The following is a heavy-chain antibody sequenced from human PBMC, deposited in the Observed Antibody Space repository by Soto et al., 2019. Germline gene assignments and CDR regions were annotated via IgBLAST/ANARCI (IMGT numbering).Heavy chain of an antibody. CDR1: GYSFTSYW. V-gene: IGHV5-10-1*01. D-gene: IGHD5-12*01. J-gene: IGHJ3*02. CDR3: QRDGYNKKGDDAFDI. CDR2: IDPSDSYT. Sequence: PGESLKISCKGSGYSFTSYWISWVRQMPGKGLEWMGRIDPSDSYTNYSPSFQGHVTISADKPISTAYLQWSSLKASDTAMYYCQRDGYNKKGDDAFDIWGQGTMVTVSS.